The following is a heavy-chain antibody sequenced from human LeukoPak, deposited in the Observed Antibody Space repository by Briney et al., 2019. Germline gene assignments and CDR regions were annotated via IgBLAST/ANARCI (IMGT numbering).Heavy chain of an antibody. Sequence: ASVTVSCQASRYTFTRYGISWVRPAPGQGLAGMGWSSAYYGNSNYLQKLQGRATIPTDTSTSTAYMELRSLRSDDTAGYYLARVGPGGVVPAAIVKYAMDVWGEGTTVTVSS. CDR3: ARVGPGGVVPAAIVKYAMDV. CDR2: SSAYYGNS. D-gene: IGHD2-2*01. CDR1: RYTFTRYG. V-gene: IGHV1-18*01. J-gene: IGHJ6*01.